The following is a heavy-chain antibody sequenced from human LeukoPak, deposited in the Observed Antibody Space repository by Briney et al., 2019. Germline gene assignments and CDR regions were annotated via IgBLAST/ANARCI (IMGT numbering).Heavy chain of an antibody. V-gene: IGHV3-23*01. D-gene: IGHD1-26*01. J-gene: IGHJ2*01. CDR1: GFTFSTYT. CDR3: AKDRTVGASYWYFDL. Sequence: PGGSLRLSCAASGFTFSTYTMYWVRHPPGKRLEWVSIIGSSGGGIHYADSVKGRFTISRDNSKNTLFLHMNTLRAEDTAIYYCAKDRTVGASYWYFDLWGRGTLVTVSS. CDR2: IGSSGGGI.